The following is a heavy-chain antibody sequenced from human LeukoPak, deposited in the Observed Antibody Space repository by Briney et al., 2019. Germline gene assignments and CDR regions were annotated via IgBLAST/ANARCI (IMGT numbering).Heavy chain of an antibody. V-gene: IGHV6-1*01. CDR1: GDSVSSNSAA. CDR3: ARGTTQSSGSYAY. CDR2: TYYRSRWYN. Sequence: SQTLSLTCAISGDSVSSNSAAWNWIRQSPSRGLEWLGRTYYRSRWYNEYAVSVKSRITINPDTSKNQFSLQVNSMTPEDTAVYYCARGTTQSSGSYAYWGQGTLVTVSS. J-gene: IGHJ4*02. D-gene: IGHD1-26*01.